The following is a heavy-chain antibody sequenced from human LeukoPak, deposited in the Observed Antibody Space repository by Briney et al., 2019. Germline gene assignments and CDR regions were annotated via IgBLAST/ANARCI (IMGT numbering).Heavy chain of an antibody. CDR1: GYY. V-gene: IGHV1-2*04. J-gene: IGHJ4*02. CDR2: INPNSGGT. Sequence: GYYXHWVRQAPGQGLEWMGWINPNSGGTNYAQKFQGWVTMTRDTSISTAYMELSRLRSDDTAVYYCARDKSLDYWGQGTLVTVSS. CDR3: ARDKSLDY.